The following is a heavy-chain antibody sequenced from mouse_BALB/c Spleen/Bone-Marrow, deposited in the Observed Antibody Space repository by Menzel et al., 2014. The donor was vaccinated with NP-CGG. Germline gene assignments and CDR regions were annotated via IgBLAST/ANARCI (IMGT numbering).Heavy chain of an antibody. CDR1: GFNIEDTY. Sequence: VHVKQSGAELVKLGASVKLSCTASGFNIEDTYVHWVRPRPEQGLEWIGRIDPANGNTKYDPKFQGKATVTSDTSSNTAYLHLNSLTSEDTAVYYCAEGYDSWFAYWGQGTLVTVSA. V-gene: IGHV14-3*02. CDR2: IDPANGNT. J-gene: IGHJ3*01. CDR3: AEGYDSWFAY. D-gene: IGHD2-2*01.